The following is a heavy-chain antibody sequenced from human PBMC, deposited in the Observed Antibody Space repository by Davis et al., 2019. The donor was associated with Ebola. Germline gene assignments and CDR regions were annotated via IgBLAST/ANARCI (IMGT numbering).Heavy chain of an antibody. CDR2: IYYSGST. D-gene: IGHD3-10*01. J-gene: IGHJ4*02. CDR3: ARDLGSRADY. Sequence: MPSETLSLTCAVSGGSISSGGYSWSWIRQPPGKGLEWIGYIYYSGSTNYNPSLKSRVTISVDTSKNQFSLKLSSVTAADTAVYYCARDLGSRADYWGQGTLVTVSS. V-gene: IGHV4-61*08. CDR1: GGSISSGGYS.